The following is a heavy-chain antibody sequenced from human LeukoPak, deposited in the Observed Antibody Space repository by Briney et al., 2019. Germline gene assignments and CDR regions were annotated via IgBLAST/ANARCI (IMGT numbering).Heavy chain of an antibody. CDR3: ARQYYYDSSGYSAYNWFDP. CDR2: IYHSGST. CDR1: GDSISSGGYS. J-gene: IGHJ5*02. V-gene: IGHV4-30-2*01. Sequence: SETLSLTCAVSGDSISSGGYSWSWIRQPPGKGLEWIGYIYHSGSTYYNPSLKSRVTISVDRSKNQFSLKLSPVTAADTAVYYCARQYYYDSSGYSAYNWFDPWGQGTLVTVSS. D-gene: IGHD3-22*01.